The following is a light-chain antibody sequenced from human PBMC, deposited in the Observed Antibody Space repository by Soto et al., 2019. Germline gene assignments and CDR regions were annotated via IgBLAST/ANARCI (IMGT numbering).Light chain of an antibody. CDR1: QSVNSRY. J-gene: IGKJ3*01. CDR2: GAS. CDR3: QKYGSSPPFS. Sequence: IVLTQCPGTLSLSPGEIATLSCRTIQSVNSRYLAWYQQRPGQAPRLLIYGASTRPTGIPDRFSGSGSGTDFTLTISSLEPEDFAVYYCQKYGSSPPFSFGPGTKVDI. V-gene: IGKV3-20*01.